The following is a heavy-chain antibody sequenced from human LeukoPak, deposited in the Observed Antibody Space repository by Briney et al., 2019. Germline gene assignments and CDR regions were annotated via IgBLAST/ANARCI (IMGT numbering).Heavy chain of an antibody. J-gene: IGHJ4*02. D-gene: IGHD1-26*01. CDR3: ARDAVIPSGSYYY. CDR2: IHHSGST. Sequence: PSETLSLTCTVSGGSISSSNWWSWVRQPPGKGLEWIGEIHHSGSTNYNPSLKSRVTISEDKPKNQFSLKPSSVTAADTAVYYCARDAVIPSGSYYYWGQGTLVTVSS. CDR1: GGSISSSNW. V-gene: IGHV4-4*02.